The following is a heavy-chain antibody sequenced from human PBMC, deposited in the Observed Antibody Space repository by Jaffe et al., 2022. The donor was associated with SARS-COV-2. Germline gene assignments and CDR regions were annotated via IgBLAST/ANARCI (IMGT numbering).Heavy chain of an antibody. D-gene: IGHD3-3*01. CDR1: GFTFSSYA. CDR2: ISYDGSNK. V-gene: IGHV3-30-3*01. CDR3: ARTSVRFLEWFDAFDI. J-gene: IGHJ3*02. Sequence: QVQLVESGGGVVQPGRSLRLSCAASGFTFSSYAMHWVRQAPGKGLEWVAVISYDGSNKYYADSVKGRFTISRDNSKNTLYLQMNSLRAEDTAVYYCARTSVRFLEWFDAFDIWGQGTMVTVSS.